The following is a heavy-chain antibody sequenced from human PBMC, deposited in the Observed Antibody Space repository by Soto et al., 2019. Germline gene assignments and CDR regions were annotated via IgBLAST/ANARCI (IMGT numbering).Heavy chain of an antibody. Sequence: ASVKVSCKASGGTFSSYAISWVRQAPGQGLEWMGGISPYNGNTNYAQKLQGRVTITADTSTSTAYMELRSLRSDDTAVYYCARDPDYGDYPTTDAFDIWGQGTMVTVSS. CDR3: ARDPDYGDYPTTDAFDI. V-gene: IGHV1-18*01. CDR1: GGTFSSYA. CDR2: ISPYNGNT. J-gene: IGHJ3*02. D-gene: IGHD4-17*01.